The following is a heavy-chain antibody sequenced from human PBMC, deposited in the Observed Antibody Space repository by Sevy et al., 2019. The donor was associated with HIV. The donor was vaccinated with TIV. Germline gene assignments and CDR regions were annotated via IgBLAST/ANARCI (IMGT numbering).Heavy chain of an antibody. Sequence: GGSLRLSCAASGFTFSSYAMSWVRQAPGKGLEWVSAISGSGGSTYYADSAKGRFTISRDNSKNTLYLQMNSLRAEDTAVYYCAKDQRKKGKTYYHDSSGYLAFDYWGQGTLVTVSS. CDR2: ISGSGGST. CDR1: GFTFSSYA. D-gene: IGHD3-22*01. J-gene: IGHJ4*02. CDR3: AKDQRKKGKTYYHDSSGYLAFDY. V-gene: IGHV3-23*01.